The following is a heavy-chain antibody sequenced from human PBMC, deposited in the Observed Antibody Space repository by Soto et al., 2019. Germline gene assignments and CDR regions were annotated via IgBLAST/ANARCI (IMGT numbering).Heavy chain of an antibody. CDR1: GYTFKKYW. CDR3: AGDAPLDVIGGGYYSNMAV. V-gene: IGHV5-51*03. Sequence: EVQLVPSGAEVKKPGEPLKISCKASGYTFKKYWLGWLRQLPGKGPEWMGMIYVGDSETRYSPSFQGQVTTSVARSANTAYLQWTSLKASDSGMYSCAGDAPLDVIGGGYYSNMAVWGLGPWVTVS. CDR2: IYVGDSET. D-gene: IGHD2-21*01. J-gene: IGHJ6*03.